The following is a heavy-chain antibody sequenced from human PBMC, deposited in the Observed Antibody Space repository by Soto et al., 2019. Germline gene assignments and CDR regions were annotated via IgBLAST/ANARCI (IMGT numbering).Heavy chain of an antibody. J-gene: IGHJ5*02. CDR1: GGTFSSYT. CDR3: ARDAYCGGDGYSINNRRDNWFDP. D-gene: IGHD2-21*01. CDR2: IIPILGIA. V-gene: IGHV1-69*10. Sequence: SVKVSCKASGGTFSSYTISWVRQAPGQGLEWMGGIIPILGIANYAQKFQGRVTITADKSTSTAYMELSSLRSEDTAVYYCARDAYCGGDGYSINNRRDNWFDPWGQGTLVTVSS.